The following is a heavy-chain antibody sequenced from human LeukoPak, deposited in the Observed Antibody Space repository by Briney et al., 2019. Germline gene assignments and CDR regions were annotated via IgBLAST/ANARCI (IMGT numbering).Heavy chain of an antibody. Sequence: SVKVSCKASGGTFSSYAISWVRQAPGQGLEWMGGIIPIFGTANYAQRFQGRVTITADESTSTAYMELSSLRSEDTAVYYCARALRRGYSGYDLGYWGQGTLVTVSS. CDR2: IIPIFGTA. CDR3: ARALRRGYSGYDLGY. CDR1: GGTFSSYA. D-gene: IGHD5-12*01. J-gene: IGHJ4*02. V-gene: IGHV1-69*13.